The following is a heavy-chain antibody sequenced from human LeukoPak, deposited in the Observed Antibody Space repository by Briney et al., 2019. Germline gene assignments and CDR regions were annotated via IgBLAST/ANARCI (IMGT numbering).Heavy chain of an antibody. V-gene: IGHV3-53*01. CDR2: IYSGGST. D-gene: IGHD3-22*01. CDR1: GFTFSSYG. CDR3: ARGGVDYYDSSGPYYYYYYMDV. J-gene: IGHJ6*03. Sequence: GGSLRLSCAASGFTFSSYGMSWVRQAPGKGLEWVSVIYSGGSTYYADSVKGRFTISRDNSKNTLYLQMNSLRAEDTAVYYCARGGVDYYDSSGPYYYYYYMDVWGKGTTVTISS.